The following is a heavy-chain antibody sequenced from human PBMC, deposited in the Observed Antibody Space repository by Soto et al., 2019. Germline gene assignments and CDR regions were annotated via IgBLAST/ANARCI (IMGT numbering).Heavy chain of an antibody. V-gene: IGHV4-31*03. CDR2: IYYSGST. D-gene: IGHD1-1*01. CDR3: ARIELEQMVFDY. J-gene: IGHJ4*02. Sequence: TLSLTCTVLGGSISSGGYYWSWIRQHPGKGLEWIGYIYYSGSTYYNPSLKSRVTISVDTSKNQFSLKLSSVTAADTAVYYCARIELEQMVFDYWGQGTLVTVSS. CDR1: GGSISSGGYY.